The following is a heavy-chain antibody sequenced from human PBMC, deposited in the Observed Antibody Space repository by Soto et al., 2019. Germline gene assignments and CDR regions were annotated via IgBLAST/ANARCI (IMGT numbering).Heavy chain of an antibody. CDR3: ARALFRSYYYYYQLDV. Sequence: EVQLVESGGGLVQPGGSLRLSCAASGFTFSSYEMNWVRQAPGKGLEWVSYISHSGSTTSYADSVMGRFTISRDDAKNSLYLQMHSLRAEDNAIYFSARALFRSYYYYYQLDVWGQGPTGT. V-gene: IGHV3-48*03. CDR1: GFTFSSYE. CDR2: ISHSGSTT. J-gene: IGHJ6*02.